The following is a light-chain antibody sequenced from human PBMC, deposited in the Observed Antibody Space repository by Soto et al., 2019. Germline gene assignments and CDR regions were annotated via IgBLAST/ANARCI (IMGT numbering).Light chain of an antibody. Sequence: EIVLTQSPATLSLSPGERATLSCRASQSVTSYLAWYQQKPGQPPRLLIYDASNRATGIPPRFSGSGSGTDFTLTISSLEPQDSAVYYCQQRSNWPRTFGQGTKVDIK. CDR1: QSVTSY. V-gene: IGKV3-11*01. J-gene: IGKJ1*01. CDR2: DAS. CDR3: QQRSNWPRT.